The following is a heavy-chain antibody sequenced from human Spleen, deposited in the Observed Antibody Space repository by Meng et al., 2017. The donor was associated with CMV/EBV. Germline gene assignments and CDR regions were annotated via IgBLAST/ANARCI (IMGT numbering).Heavy chain of an antibody. D-gene: IGHD5-24*01. J-gene: IGHJ4*02. CDR1: GYIFIDYD. CDR3: ARHSMTTI. Sequence: GGSLRLSCKASGYIFIDYDIGWVRQIPGKGLEWMGIISPTDSGARYSPSFEGQVTISVDKSVDTAYLQWTSLKASDTAMYYCARHSMTTIWGQGTLVTVSS. CDR2: ISPTDSGA. V-gene: IGHV5-51*01.